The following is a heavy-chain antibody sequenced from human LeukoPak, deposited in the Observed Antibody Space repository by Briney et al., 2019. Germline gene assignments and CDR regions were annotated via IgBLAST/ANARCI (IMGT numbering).Heavy chain of an antibody. J-gene: IGHJ3*02. V-gene: IGHV1-24*01. CDR3: ARDPKTGSFDI. CDR2: FDPEDGET. D-gene: IGHD7-27*01. CDR1: GYTLTELS. Sequence: ASVKVSCKVSGYTLTELSMHWVRQAPGKGLEWMGGFDPEDGETIYAQKFQGRVTITRNTSISTAYMELSSLRSEDTAVYYCARDPKTGSFDIWGQGTMVTVSS.